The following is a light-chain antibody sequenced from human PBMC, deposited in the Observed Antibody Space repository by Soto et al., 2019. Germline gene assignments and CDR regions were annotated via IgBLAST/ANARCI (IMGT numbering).Light chain of an antibody. V-gene: IGKV1-12*01. CDR2: AAS. J-gene: IGKJ4*01. Sequence: IQITQSPSSVSASVVDRVTITCRPSQDISSWLAWFQQRPGRAPNLLIYAASTLQSGVPSRFSGSGSGTVFTLTISSLQPEDFGTYYCQKASNFPLTCGGGTKGDIK. CDR3: QKASNFPLT. CDR1: QDISSW.